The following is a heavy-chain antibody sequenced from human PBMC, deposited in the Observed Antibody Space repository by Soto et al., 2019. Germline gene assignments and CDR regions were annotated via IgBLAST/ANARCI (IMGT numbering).Heavy chain of an antibody. D-gene: IGHD6-19*01. V-gene: IGHV3-13*01. J-gene: IGHJ4*02. CDR3: ASGLITVAGTRNY. CDR2: IGNSGDT. CDR1: GFDSTNAW. Sequence: GGSLRLSCAVSGFDSTNAWMNWVRQGPGKGLECVSLIGNSGDTHYSGSVKGRFTVSRDNAKNTLYLQMNSLRADDTAVYYCASGLITVAGTRNYWGPGTLVTVSS.